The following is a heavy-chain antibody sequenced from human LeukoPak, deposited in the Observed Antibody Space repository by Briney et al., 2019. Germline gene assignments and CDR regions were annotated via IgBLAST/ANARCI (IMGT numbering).Heavy chain of an antibody. CDR2: IIPIFGTA. J-gene: IGHJ6*02. Sequence: SVKVSCKASGGTFSSYAISWVRQAPGQGLERMGGIIPIFGTANYAQKFQGRVTITADESTSTAYMELSSLRSEDTAVYYCARASAGVVISRLYYYGMDVWGQGTTVTVSS. V-gene: IGHV1-69*13. CDR1: GGTFSSYA. CDR3: ARASAGVVISRLYYYGMDV. D-gene: IGHD3-3*01.